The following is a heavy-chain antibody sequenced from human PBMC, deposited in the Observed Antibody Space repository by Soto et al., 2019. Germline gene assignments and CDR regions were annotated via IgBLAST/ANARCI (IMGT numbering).Heavy chain of an antibody. J-gene: IGHJ4*02. CDR2: ISSSYYI. CDR3: ARGDVVVLTATSNFDY. CDR1: GFTFSSYT. D-gene: IGHD2-21*02. V-gene: IGHV3-21*01. Sequence: EVQLVESGGGLVDPGGSLTPSCAASGFTFSSYTMKWVRQAPGKGLEWVASISSSYYIKYADSVKGRFTISRDNAKNALYLQRNGLRAEDTSVYYCARGDVVVLTATSNFDYWGQGTLVTVSS.